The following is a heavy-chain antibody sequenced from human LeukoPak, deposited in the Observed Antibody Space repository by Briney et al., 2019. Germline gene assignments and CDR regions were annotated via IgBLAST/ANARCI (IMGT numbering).Heavy chain of an antibody. Sequence: GGSLRLSCAASGFTFSSYSMNWVCQAPGKGLEWVSFISSTSSYINYADSVKGRFTISRDSSKNTLYPQMNSLRAEDTAVYYCAKVSGGGLYYDGMDVWGQGTTVTVSS. D-gene: IGHD1-14*01. V-gene: IGHV3-21*04. J-gene: IGHJ6*02. CDR1: GFTFSSYS. CDR3: AKVSGGGLYYDGMDV. CDR2: ISSTSSYI.